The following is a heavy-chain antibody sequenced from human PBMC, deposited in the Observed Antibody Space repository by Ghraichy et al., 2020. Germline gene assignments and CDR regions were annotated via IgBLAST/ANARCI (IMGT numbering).Heavy chain of an antibody. CDR3: ASGGNVFDY. D-gene: IGHD4-23*01. Sequence: LSLTCAVSGFTFSNYWMSWVRQAPGKGLEWVANIKQDGSENYYVDSVKGRFTISRDNGKNSLYLQMNSLRVEDTAVYYCASGGNVFDYWGQGTLVTVSS. J-gene: IGHJ4*02. CDR2: IKQDGSEN. CDR1: GFTFSNYW. V-gene: IGHV3-7*01.